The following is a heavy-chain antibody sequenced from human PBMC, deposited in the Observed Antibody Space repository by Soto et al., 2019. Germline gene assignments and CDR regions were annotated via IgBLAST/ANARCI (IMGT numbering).Heavy chain of an antibody. Sequence: VQLQESGPGLMRPSETLSLTCTVSGGSISSGNFYWSWNRQPPGKGLEWIGYIYFSGSTSYSPSLKSRLTISLNTSNNQFSLKLTSVTAADTAVYYCAHDSHGGNTYFDLWGQGALVTVSS. CDR1: GGSISSGNFY. J-gene: IGHJ4*02. CDR3: AHDSHGGNTYFDL. V-gene: IGHV4-30-4*01. D-gene: IGHD1-26*01. CDR2: IYFSGST.